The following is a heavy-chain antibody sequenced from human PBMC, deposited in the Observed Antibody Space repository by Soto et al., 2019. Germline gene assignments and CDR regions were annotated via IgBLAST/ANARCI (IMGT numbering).Heavy chain of an antibody. V-gene: IGHV2-5*02. J-gene: IGHJ4*02. CDR3: AHLSIAALDFDY. Sequence: QITLKESGPTLVKPTQTLTLTCTFSAFSLSTSGVGVGWIRQPPGKALEWLALIYWDDDKRYSPSLKSRLTITKDTSKNQVVLTMTNIDPVDTATYYCAHLSIAALDFDYWGQGTLVTVSS. CDR2: IYWDDDK. D-gene: IGHD6-6*01. CDR1: AFSLSTSGVG.